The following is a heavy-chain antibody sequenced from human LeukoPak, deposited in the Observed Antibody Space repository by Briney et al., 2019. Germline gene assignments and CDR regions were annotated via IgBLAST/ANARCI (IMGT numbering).Heavy chain of an antibody. CDR3: ARHWDYYDSSGYYY. Sequence: SETLSLTCTVSGGSISSYYWSWIRQPPGKGLEWIAYISDIGSINYNPSLKSRVTISVDTSKNQFSLKLSSVTAADTAVYYCARHWDYYDSSGYYYWGQGTLVTVSS. J-gene: IGHJ4*02. V-gene: IGHV4-59*08. D-gene: IGHD3-22*01. CDR1: GGSISSYY. CDR2: ISDIGSI.